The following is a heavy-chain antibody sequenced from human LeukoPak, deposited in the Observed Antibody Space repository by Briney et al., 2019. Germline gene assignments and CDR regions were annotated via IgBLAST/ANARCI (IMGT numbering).Heavy chain of an antibody. Sequence: GGSLRLSCAASGFTFGSYGMHWVRQAPGKGLEWVAFIRYDGSNKYYADSVKGRFTISRDNSKNTVYLQMNSLRAEDTAVYYCAKDKASFDIWGERTMGTLSS. CDR3: AKDKASFDI. V-gene: IGHV3-30*02. CDR2: IRYDGSNK. J-gene: IGHJ3*02. CDR1: GFTFGSYG.